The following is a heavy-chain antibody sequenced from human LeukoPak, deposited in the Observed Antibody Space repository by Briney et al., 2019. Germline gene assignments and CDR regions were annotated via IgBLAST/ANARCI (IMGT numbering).Heavy chain of an antibody. D-gene: IGHD2-15*01. Sequence: GASEKVSCKASGYTFTGYYMHWVRQAPGQGLEWMGWIYPNSGGTNYAQKFQGRVTVTRDTSISTAYMELSRLRSDDTAVYYCARDRYCSGGSCYYYYMDVWGKGTTVTISS. CDR3: ARDRYCSGGSCYYYYMDV. CDR2: IYPNSGGT. V-gene: IGHV1-2*02. CDR1: GYTFTGYY. J-gene: IGHJ6*03.